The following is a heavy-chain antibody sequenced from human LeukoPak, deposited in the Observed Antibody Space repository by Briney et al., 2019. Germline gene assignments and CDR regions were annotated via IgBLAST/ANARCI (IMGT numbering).Heavy chain of an antibody. D-gene: IGHD3-10*01. Sequence: SETLSLTCAVYGGSFSGYYWSWIRQPPGKGLEWIGEINHSGSTNYNPSLKSRVTISVDTSKNQFPLKLSSVTAADTAVYYCARARPSMVRGVNRNWFDPWGQGTLVTVSS. CDR3: ARARPSMVRGVNRNWFDP. V-gene: IGHV4-34*01. CDR1: GGSFSGYY. CDR2: INHSGST. J-gene: IGHJ5*02.